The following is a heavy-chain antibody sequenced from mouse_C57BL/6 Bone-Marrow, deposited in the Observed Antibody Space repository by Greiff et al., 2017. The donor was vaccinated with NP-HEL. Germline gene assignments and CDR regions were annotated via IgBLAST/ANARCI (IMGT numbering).Heavy chain of an antibody. Sequence: VQLQQPGAELVKPGASVKLSCKASGYTFTSYWMHWVKQRPGQGLEWIGMIHPNSGSTNYNEKFKSKATLTVDKSSSTAYMQLSSLTSEDSAFYYCSRSGRVTTVVAKNYWGQGTTLTVSS. CDR3: SRSGRVTTVVAKNY. D-gene: IGHD1-1*01. V-gene: IGHV1-64*01. CDR1: GYTFTSYW. CDR2: IHPNSGST. J-gene: IGHJ2*01.